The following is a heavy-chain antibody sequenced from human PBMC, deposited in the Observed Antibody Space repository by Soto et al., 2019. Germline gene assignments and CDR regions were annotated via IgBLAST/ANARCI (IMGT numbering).Heavy chain of an antibody. D-gene: IGHD1-26*01. Sequence: QVQLQQSEPGLVKPSQTLSLTCAISGDSVSSSSVTWNWIRQSPSRGLEWLGRTYYRSKWYNDYAESVKSRITINPDTSMNQFSLHLNSVTPEDTAVYYCVRLIGNSWLDFWGQGTLVTVSS. V-gene: IGHV6-1*01. CDR1: GDSVSSSSVT. CDR2: TYYRSKWYN. J-gene: IGHJ5*01. CDR3: VRLIGNSWLDF.